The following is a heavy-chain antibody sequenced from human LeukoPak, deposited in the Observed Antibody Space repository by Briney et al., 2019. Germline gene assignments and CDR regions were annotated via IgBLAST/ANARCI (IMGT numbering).Heavy chain of an antibody. CDR1: GGSFGGYY. J-gene: IGHJ3*02. CDR2: INHSGSI. Sequence: SETLSLTCAIYGGSFGGYYWNWIRQSPGKGLEWIGEINHSGSINYNPSLKSRVTTLVDTSKNQFSLKLSSMTAADTAVYYCARFPCSGDSCYSGIRAFDIWGQGTMVTVSS. V-gene: IGHV4-34*01. CDR3: ARFPCSGDSCYSGIRAFDI. D-gene: IGHD2-15*01.